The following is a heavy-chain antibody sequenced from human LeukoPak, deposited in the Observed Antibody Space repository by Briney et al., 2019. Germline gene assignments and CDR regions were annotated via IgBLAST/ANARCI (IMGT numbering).Heavy chain of an antibody. CDR3: ARLQYYYDSSDYYNDAFDI. Sequence: PGGSLSFTCAASGFTFSSYWMSWVRQAPGKGLEWVANIKQDGSEKYYVDSVKGRFTISRDNAKNSLFLQMNSLRAEDTAVYYCARLQYYYDSSDYYNDAFDIWGQGTMVTVSS. V-gene: IGHV3-7*01. D-gene: IGHD3-22*01. J-gene: IGHJ3*02. CDR2: IKQDGSEK. CDR1: GFTFSSYW.